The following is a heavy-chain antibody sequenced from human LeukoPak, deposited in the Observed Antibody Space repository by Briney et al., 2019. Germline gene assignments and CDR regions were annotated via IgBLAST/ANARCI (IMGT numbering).Heavy chain of an antibody. CDR2: FSYSGST. Sequence: SETLSLTCTVSGGSFSNYYWSWIRQPSGKGLEWIAYFSYSGSTKYSPSLKSRVTISGDTSKNQFSLQLSSVTAADTAVYYCANTKGDCSGGSCYSGIFDSWGQGTLVIVSS. CDR3: ANTKGDCSGGSCYSGIFDS. D-gene: IGHD2-15*01. CDR1: GGSFSNYY. J-gene: IGHJ4*02. V-gene: IGHV4-59*01.